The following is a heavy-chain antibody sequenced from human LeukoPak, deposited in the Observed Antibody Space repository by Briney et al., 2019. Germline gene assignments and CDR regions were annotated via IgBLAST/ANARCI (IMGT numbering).Heavy chain of an antibody. V-gene: IGHV3-21*04. D-gene: IGHD1-26*01. Sequence: GGSLRLSCAASGFTFSSYSMNWVRQAPGKGLEWVSSISSSSSYIYYADSVKGRFTISRDNAKNSLYLQMNSLRAEDTAVYYCAKGSISGSLIFDYWGQGTLVTVSS. CDR2: ISSSSSYI. CDR1: GFTFSSYS. CDR3: AKGSISGSLIFDY. J-gene: IGHJ4*02.